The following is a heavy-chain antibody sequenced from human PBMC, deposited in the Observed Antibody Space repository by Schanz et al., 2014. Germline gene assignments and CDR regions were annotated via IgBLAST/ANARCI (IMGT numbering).Heavy chain of an antibody. CDR2: IGTSGGT. Sequence: EVQLAESGGGLVQPGGSLRLSCAASGLIFSNYVMSWVRQAPGKGLEWVSTIGTSGGTNYAESVKGRFTISRDNSKNTLYLQMNSRRAEDTAVYFCAKIERNEDWGQGTLVTVSS. D-gene: IGHD1-1*01. CDR1: GLIFSNYV. CDR3: AKIERNED. J-gene: IGHJ4*02. V-gene: IGHV3-23*04.